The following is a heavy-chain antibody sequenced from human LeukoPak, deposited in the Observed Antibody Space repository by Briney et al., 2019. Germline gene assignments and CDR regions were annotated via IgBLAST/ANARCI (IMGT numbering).Heavy chain of an antibody. V-gene: IGHV3-23*01. D-gene: IGHD2-15*01. Sequence: GGSLRLCCAASGFTFSSYAMSWVRQAPGKGLEWVSAISGSGGSTYYADSVKGRFTISRDNSKNTLYLQMNSLRAEDTAVYYCAKVGCSGGSCYSDPDYYYGMDVWGQGTTVTVSS. CDR1: GFTFSSYA. J-gene: IGHJ6*02. CDR2: ISGSGGST. CDR3: AKVGCSGGSCYSDPDYYYGMDV.